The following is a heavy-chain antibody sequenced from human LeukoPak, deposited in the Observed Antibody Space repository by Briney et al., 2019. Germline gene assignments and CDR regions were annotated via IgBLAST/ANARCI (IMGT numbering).Heavy chain of an antibody. J-gene: IGHJ5*02. V-gene: IGHV4-34*01. D-gene: IGHD3-3*02. CDR3: ARARSLDPGPSSRYNWFDP. Sequence: PSDTLSLTCAVYGGSFSGYYWSWIRQPPGKGLEWIGEINHSGSTNYNPSLKSRVTISVDTSKNQFSLKLSSVTAADTAVYYCARARSLDPGPSSRYNWFDPWGQGTLVTVSS. CDR1: GGSFSGYY. CDR2: INHSGST.